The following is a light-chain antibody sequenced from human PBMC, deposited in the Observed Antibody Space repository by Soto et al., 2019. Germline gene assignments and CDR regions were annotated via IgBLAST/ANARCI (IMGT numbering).Light chain of an antibody. V-gene: IGLV2-14*01. CDR2: EVS. J-gene: IGLJ3*02. CDR3: AAWDDSLNGWV. Sequence: QSALTQPASVSGSPGQSITIYCTGTSSDVGGYNYVSWYQQHPGKAPKLMIYEVSNRPSGVPDRFSGSKSGTSASLAISGLQSDDEADYYCAAWDDSLNGWVFGGGTKVTVL. CDR1: SSDVGGYNY.